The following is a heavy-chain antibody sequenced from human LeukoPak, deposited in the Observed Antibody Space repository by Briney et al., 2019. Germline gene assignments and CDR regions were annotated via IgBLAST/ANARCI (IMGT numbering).Heavy chain of an antibody. CDR1: GGTFSSYA. J-gene: IGHJ3*02. V-gene: IGHV1-69*13. D-gene: IGHD2-2*01. Sequence: GASVKVSCKASGGTFSSYAISWVRQAPGQGLEWMGGIIPIFGTANYAQKFQGRVAITADESTSAAYMELSSLRSEDTAVYYCAIDRWGVPAAIPNDAFDIWGQGTMVTVSS. CDR2: IIPIFGTA. CDR3: AIDRWGVPAAIPNDAFDI.